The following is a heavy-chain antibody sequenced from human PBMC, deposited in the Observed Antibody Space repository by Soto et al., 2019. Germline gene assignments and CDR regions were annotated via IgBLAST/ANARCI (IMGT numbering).Heavy chain of an antibody. CDR2: ITGSAGDT. Sequence: GGSLRLSCAASGFTFSSYTMSWVRQAPGKGLEWVSAITGSAGDTYHADSVKGRFTISRDNTKNTLYLQMNTLRAEDTAVYYCTKGSASSRPYYFDSWGQGTLVTVSS. CDR1: GFTFSSYT. CDR3: TKGSASSRPYYFDS. V-gene: IGHV3-23*01. D-gene: IGHD2-2*01. J-gene: IGHJ4*02.